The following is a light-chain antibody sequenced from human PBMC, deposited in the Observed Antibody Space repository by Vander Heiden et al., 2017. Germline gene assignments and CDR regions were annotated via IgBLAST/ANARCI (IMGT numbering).Light chain of an antibody. CDR1: QSVSSN. Sequence: EIVMTQSPATLSVSPGERAPLSCRASQSVSSNLAWYQQKPCQAPRLLIYGASTRATGIPARFRASGCGTEFTLMISSLQSEDFAVYYCQLDTYSHPKTFGPGTKLEIK. CDR2: GAS. J-gene: IGKJ2*01. V-gene: IGKV3-15*01. CDR3: QLDTYSHPKT.